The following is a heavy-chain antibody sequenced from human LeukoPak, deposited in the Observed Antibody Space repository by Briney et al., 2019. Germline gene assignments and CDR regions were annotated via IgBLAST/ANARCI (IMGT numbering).Heavy chain of an antibody. CDR1: GGSISSSSYY. Sequence: KPSETLSLTCTVSGGSISSSSYYWGWIRQPPGKGLEWIGSIYYSGSTYYNPSLKSRVTISVDTSKSQFSLKLSSVTAADTAVYYCARITRSSGYPDYWGQGTLVTVSS. D-gene: IGHD3-22*01. CDR2: IYYSGST. J-gene: IGHJ4*02. V-gene: IGHV4-39*01. CDR3: ARITRSSGYPDY.